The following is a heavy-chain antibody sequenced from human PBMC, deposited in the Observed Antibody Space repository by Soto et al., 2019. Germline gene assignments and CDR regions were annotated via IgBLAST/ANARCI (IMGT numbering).Heavy chain of an antibody. V-gene: IGHV3-49*04. J-gene: IGHJ4*02. CDR1: GFTFGDYA. CDR2: IRSKAYGGTT. Sequence: GGSLRLSCTASGFTFGDYAMSWVRQAPGKGLEWVGFIRSKAYGGTTEYAASVKGRFTISRDDSKSIAYLQMNSLKTEDTAVYYCTTHSPIFGVVLYYFDYWGQGTLVTVSS. CDR3: TTHSPIFGVVLYYFDY. D-gene: IGHD3-3*01.